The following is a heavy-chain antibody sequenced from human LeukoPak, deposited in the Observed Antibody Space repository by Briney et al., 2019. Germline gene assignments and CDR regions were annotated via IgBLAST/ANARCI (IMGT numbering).Heavy chain of an antibody. CDR1: GFTFSTYG. V-gene: IGHV3-30*02. D-gene: IGHD6-19*01. Sequence: GGSLRLSCAASGFTFSTYGMHWVRQAPGKGLEWVAFIRYDGSNKYYADSVKGRFTISRDNSKNTLYLQMNSLRAEDTAVYHCAKDGGTYSSGWYGYYFDYWGQGTLVTVSS. J-gene: IGHJ4*02. CDR3: AKDGGTYSSGWYGYYFDY. CDR2: IRYDGSNK.